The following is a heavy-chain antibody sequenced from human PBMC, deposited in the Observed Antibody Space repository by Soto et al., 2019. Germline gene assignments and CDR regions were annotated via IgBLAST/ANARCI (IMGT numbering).Heavy chain of an antibody. J-gene: IGHJ4*02. V-gene: IGHV4-59*01. CDR3: ARTLYSYGNRFDY. D-gene: IGHD5-18*01. CDR2: IYYSGST. Sequence: SQTLSLTCTVSGGSISSYYWSWIRQPPGKGLEWIGYIYYSGSTNYNPSLKSRVTISVDTSKNQFSLRLSSVTAADTAVYYCARTLYSYGNRFDYWGQGTLVTVSS. CDR1: GGSISSYY.